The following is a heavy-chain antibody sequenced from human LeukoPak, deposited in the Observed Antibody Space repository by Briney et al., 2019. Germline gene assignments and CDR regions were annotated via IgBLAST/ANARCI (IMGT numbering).Heavy chain of an antibody. Sequence: SETLSLTCTVSGGSISSGGYHWSWIRQHPGKGLEWIGYIYYSGSTYYNPSLKSRVTISVDTSKNQFSLKLSSVTAADTAVYYCARVGVWSSGYYLFDYWGQGTLVTVSS. V-gene: IGHV4-31*03. J-gene: IGHJ4*02. CDR3: ARVGVWSSGYYLFDY. D-gene: IGHD3-22*01. CDR1: GGSISSGGYH. CDR2: IYYSGST.